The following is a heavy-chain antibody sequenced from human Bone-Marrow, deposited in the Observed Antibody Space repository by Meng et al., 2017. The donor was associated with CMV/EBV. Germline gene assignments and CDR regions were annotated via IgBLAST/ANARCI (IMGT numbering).Heavy chain of an antibody. CDR1: GGSFSSYY. D-gene: IGHD6-13*01. Sequence: SETLSLTCVVYGGSFSSYYCSWIRQPPGKGLEWIGEINHSGRTNYNPSPKGRVTISVDTSKNQFSLKLSPVTAADTAVYYCARVTGGIAAAGTLYYFAYWGQRPLVPVSS. V-gene: IGHV4-34*01. CDR3: ARVTGGIAAAGTLYYFAY. CDR2: INHSGRT. J-gene: IGHJ4*01.